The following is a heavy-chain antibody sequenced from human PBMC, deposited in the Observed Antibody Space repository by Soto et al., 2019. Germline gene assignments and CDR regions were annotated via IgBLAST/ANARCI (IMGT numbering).Heavy chain of an antibody. D-gene: IGHD2-15*01. J-gene: IGHJ1*01. CDR2: ISASRGNT. Sequence: ASVKVSCKASGYSLTDSNISWVRQAPGQGLEWMGWISASRGNTNYAHKIQDRVTMTIDTSTGTATMELRSLRSDDTAIFYCARHRGLRYCSGGICPRDFQHWGQGTLVTVSS. V-gene: IGHV1-18*01. CDR3: ARHRGLRYCSGGICPRDFQH. CDR1: GYSLTDSN.